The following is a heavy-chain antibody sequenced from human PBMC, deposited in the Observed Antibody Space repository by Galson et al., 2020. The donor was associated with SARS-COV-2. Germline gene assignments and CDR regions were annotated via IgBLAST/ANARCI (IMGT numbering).Heavy chain of an antibody. V-gene: IGHV3-21*01. CDR1: GFTFSSYS. D-gene: IGHD4-17*01. J-gene: IGHJ4*02. Sequence: GGSLRLSCAASGFTFSSYSMNWVRQAPGKGLEWVSSISSSSSYIYYADSVKGRFTISRDNAKNSLYLQMNSLRAEDTAVYYCAKSLYGDSNGGPGGSLSWGQGTLVTVSS. CDR3: AKSLYGDSNGGPGGSLS. CDR2: ISSSSSYI.